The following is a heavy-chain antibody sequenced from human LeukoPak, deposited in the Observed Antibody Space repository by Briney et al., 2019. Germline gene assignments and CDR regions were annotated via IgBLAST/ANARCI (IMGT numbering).Heavy chain of an antibody. CDR1: GFTFSYYV. V-gene: IGHV3-21*01. CDR3: ARDLYYDSTGYQLDS. J-gene: IGHJ4*02. Sequence: GGSLRLSCVASGFTFSYYVKNWVRQAPGKGLEWVSSISSGSSYISYADSVKGRFTISRDNAKNSLYLQMNSLRAEDTAVYYCARDLYYDSTGYQLDSWGQGTLVTVSS. D-gene: IGHD3-22*01. CDR2: ISSGSSYI.